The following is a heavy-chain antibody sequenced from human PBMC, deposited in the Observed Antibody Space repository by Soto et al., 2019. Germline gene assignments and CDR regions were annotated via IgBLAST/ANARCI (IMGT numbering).Heavy chain of an antibody. D-gene: IGHD6-19*01. J-gene: IGHJ4*02. V-gene: IGHV4-34*01. Sequence: SETLSLTCAVYGGSFSGYSWTWIRQPPGKGLEWVGEINQSGGTKYNPSLKSRLTISIDTSKNQFSLKLSSVTAADTAVYFCARGGIGWYLGSDSWGQGTMVTVYS. CDR3: ARGGIGWYLGSDS. CDR1: GGSFSGYS. CDR2: INQSGGT.